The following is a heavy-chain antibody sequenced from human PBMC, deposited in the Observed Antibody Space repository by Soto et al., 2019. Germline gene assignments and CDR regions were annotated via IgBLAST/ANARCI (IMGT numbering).Heavy chain of an antibody. CDR3: ARSVFP. V-gene: IGHV4-31*03. CDR1: GGSISTGGYY. CDR2: FYYSGST. Sequence: QVQLQESGPGLVKPSQTLSLTCTVSGGSISTGGYYWNWIRQHPGKGLEWIGYFYYSGSTYYNPYLNCRVTISVNTSNNQFSLKLSSVTAADTAVYSCARSVFPWGQGTLVTVSS. J-gene: IGHJ5*02.